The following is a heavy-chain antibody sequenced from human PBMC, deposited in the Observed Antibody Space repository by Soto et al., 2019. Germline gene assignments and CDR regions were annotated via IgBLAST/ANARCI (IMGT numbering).Heavy chain of an antibody. J-gene: IGHJ4*02. D-gene: IGHD5-18*01. CDR1: GYTLTELS. CDR3: ATSISLDTARIQIAGY. V-gene: IGHV1-24*01. Sequence: ASVKVSCKVSGYTLTELSMHWVRQAPGKGLEWMGGFDPEDGETIYAQKFQGRVTMTEDTSTDTAYMELSSLRSEDTAVYYCATSISLDTARIQIAGYWGQGIQVTVSS. CDR2: FDPEDGET.